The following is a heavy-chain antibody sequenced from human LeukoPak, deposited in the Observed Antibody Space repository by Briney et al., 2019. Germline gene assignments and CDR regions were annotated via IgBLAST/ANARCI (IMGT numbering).Heavy chain of an antibody. J-gene: IGHJ6*03. CDR3: AKFEGDFWSGYYTGYYYYYMDV. D-gene: IGHD3-3*01. Sequence: GGSLRLSCASSGFTFSSYAKSWVRQAPGKGLEWVSAISGSGGSTYYADSVKGRFTISRDNSKNTLYLQMNSLRAEDTAVYYCAKFEGDFWSGYYTGYYYYYMDVWGKGTTVTVSS. CDR2: ISGSGGST. V-gene: IGHV3-23*01. CDR1: GFTFSSYA.